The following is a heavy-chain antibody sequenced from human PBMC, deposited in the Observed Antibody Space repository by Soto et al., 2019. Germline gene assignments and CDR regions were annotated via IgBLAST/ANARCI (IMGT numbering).Heavy chain of an antibody. J-gene: IGHJ5*02. CDR2: IFYTGST. Sequence: HLQESGPGLVRPSETLSLTCSVSGGSVSRSNTYWAWIRQPQGGGLEWIGSIFYTGSTYISPSSKSRAPISVDTSKDQFSLWLSSPTAANTAVYFCARHSGDDRVVTPGRLFDPWGQGTQVTVSS. CDR3: ARHSGDDRVVTPGRLFDP. CDR1: GGSVSRSNTY. V-gene: IGHV4-39*01. D-gene: IGHD1-1*01.